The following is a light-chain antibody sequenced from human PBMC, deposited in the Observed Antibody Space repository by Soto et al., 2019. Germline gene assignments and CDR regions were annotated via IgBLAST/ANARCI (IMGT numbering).Light chain of an antibody. Sequence: ETLLTQSPGTLSLSPGERATLSCRASETLGRNYLAWYQQKPGQAPRLLIHRIYIRAAGIPDRFSGSASGTDFTLTISRLEPDDFAMYYCQQYDSSWTFGQGTKVEIK. J-gene: IGKJ1*01. V-gene: IGKV3-20*01. CDR3: QQYDSSWT. CDR2: RIY. CDR1: ETLGRNY.